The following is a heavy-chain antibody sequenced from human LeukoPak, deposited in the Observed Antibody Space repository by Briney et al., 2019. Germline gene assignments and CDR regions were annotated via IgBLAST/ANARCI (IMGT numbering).Heavy chain of an antibody. CDR1: GGSISSYY. Sequence: SETLSLTCTVSGGSISSYYWSWIRQPAGKGLEWIGRIYTSGSTNYNPSLKSRVTMSVDTSKNQFSLKLSSVTAADTAMYYCVSSAYGSGSPPDYYYYMDVWGKGTTVTISS. D-gene: IGHD3-10*01. V-gene: IGHV4-4*07. CDR3: VSSAYGSGSPPDYYYYMDV. J-gene: IGHJ6*03. CDR2: IYTSGST.